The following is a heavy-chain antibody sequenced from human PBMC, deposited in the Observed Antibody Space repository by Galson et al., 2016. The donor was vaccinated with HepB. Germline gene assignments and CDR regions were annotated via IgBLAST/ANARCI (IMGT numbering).Heavy chain of an antibody. CDR3: VRLCIVYITTWYTQAHNWFDP. Sequence: ETLSLTCAVYGGSFSGYYWSWIRQSPGKGLEWIGEINDSGSTDYNPSLKSRVSMSVDTSKKHFSLKMTSVTAADTAVYYCVRLCIVYITTWYTQAHNWFDPWGQGTLVTVSS. D-gene: IGHD6-13*01. CDR1: GGSFSGYY. V-gene: IGHV4-34*01. CDR2: INDSGST. J-gene: IGHJ5*02.